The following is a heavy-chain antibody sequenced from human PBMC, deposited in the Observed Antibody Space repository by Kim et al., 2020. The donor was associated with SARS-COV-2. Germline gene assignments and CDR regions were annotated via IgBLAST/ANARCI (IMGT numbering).Heavy chain of an antibody. Sequence: GGSLRLSCAGSGFTFSRHAMNWVRQAPGKGLEWVASISGTKTYITYGDSVRGRFFISRDNTQKALFLQMTSLRVEDTGVYFCARWRGPRGVCETSDCYSSGLYVWGVGTTVIVSS. D-gene: IGHD2-21*02. CDR2: ISGTKTYI. J-gene: IGHJ6*04. V-gene: IGHV3-21*04. CDR1: GFTFSRHA. CDR3: ARWRGPRGVCETSDCYSSGLYV.